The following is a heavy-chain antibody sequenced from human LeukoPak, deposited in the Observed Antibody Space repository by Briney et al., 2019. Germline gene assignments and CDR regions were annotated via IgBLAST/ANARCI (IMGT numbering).Heavy chain of an antibody. Sequence: GRSLRLSCAASGFTFSSYAMHWVRQAPGKGLEWVAVISYDGSNKYYAGSVKGRFTISRDNSKNTLYLQMNSLRAEDTAVYYCARAGYHYASDYWGQGTLVTVSS. CDR2: ISYDGSNK. J-gene: IGHJ4*02. CDR1: GFTFSSYA. D-gene: IGHD1-20*01. V-gene: IGHV3-30-3*01. CDR3: ARAGYHYASDY.